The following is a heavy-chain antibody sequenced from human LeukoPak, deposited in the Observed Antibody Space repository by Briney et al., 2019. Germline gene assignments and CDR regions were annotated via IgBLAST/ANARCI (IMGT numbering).Heavy chain of an antibody. J-gene: IGHJ4*02. Sequence: GGSLRLSCAASGFTFSSYWMSWVRQAPGKGLEWVANIKRDGSEKYYVDSVKGRFTISRENAKNSLYLQMNSLRAGDTAVYYCARDNGDYGWDYWGQGTLVTVSS. CDR3: ARDNGDYGWDY. CDR2: IKRDGSEK. D-gene: IGHD4-17*01. CDR1: GFTFSSYW. V-gene: IGHV3-7*01.